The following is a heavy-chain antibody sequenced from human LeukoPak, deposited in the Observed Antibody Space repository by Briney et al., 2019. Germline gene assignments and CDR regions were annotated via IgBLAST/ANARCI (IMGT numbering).Heavy chain of an antibody. CDR3: ASEQPTVTTGNFDY. J-gene: IGHJ4*02. CDR2: INPSGGST. V-gene: IGHV1-46*01. D-gene: IGHD4-17*01. CDR1: GYTLTSYY. Sequence: ASVKVSCKASGYTLTSYYMHWVRQAPGQGLEWMGIINPSGGSTSYAQKFPGRVTMTRDTSTSTVYMELSSLRSEDTAVYYCASEQPTVTTGNFDYWGQGTLVTVSS.